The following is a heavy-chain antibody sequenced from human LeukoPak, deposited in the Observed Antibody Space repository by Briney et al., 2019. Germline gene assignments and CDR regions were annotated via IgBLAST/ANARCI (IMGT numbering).Heavy chain of an antibody. CDR2: ITWNNGNT. D-gene: IGHD1-20*01. J-gene: IGHJ5*02. Sequence: GGSLRLSCAASGFSFEDYAMHWVRQPPGKGLEWVSSITWNNGNTDYADSVKGRFTISRDNAKKSLYLQMNSLRAEDTAVYYCARDHNFWFDPWGQGTLVTVSS. CDR3: ARDHNFWFDP. CDR1: GFSFEDYA. V-gene: IGHV3-9*01.